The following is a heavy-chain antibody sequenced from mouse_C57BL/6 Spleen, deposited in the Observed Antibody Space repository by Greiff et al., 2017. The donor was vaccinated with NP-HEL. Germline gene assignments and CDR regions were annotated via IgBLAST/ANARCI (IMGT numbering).Heavy chain of an antibody. V-gene: IGHV5-16*01. CDR3: ARKGFYCDY. Sequence: EVNLVESEGGLVQPGSSMKLSCTASGFTFSDYYMAWVRQVPEKGLEWVANINYDGSSTYYLDSLKSRFIISRDNAKNILYLQMSSLKSEDTATYYCARKGFYCDYWGQGTTLTVSS. CDR1: GFTFSDYY. CDR2: INYDGSST. J-gene: IGHJ2*01.